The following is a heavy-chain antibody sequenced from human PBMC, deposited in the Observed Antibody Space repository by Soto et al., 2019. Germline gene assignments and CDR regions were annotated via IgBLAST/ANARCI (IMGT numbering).Heavy chain of an antibody. D-gene: IGHD3-3*01. J-gene: IGHJ5*02. Sequence: SETLSLTCIVSGASISTGDYYWNWIRQPPGEGLEWIGYIYYSGSTDYNPSLKSRVTISVDTSKNQFSLKLTSVTAADTAVYYCARGFSGYVLWSGSTWFDPWGQGTLVTVSS. V-gene: IGHV4-30-4*01. CDR2: IYYSGST. CDR1: GASISTGDYY. CDR3: ARGFSGYVLWSGSTWFDP.